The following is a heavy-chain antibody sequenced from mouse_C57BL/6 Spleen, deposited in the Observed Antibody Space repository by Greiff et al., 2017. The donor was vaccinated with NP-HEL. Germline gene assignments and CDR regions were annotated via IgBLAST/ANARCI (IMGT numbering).Heavy chain of an antibody. CDR1: GYTFTSYW. CDR2: IDPSDSYT. Sequence: QVQLQQPGAELVKPGASVKLSCKASGYTFTSYWMQWVKQRPGQGLEWIGEIDPSDSYTNYNQKFKGKATLTVDTPSSTAYRQLSSLTSEDSAVYYCASYYGSSSYFDVWGTGTTVTVSS. V-gene: IGHV1-50*01. J-gene: IGHJ1*03. CDR3: ASYYGSSSYFDV. D-gene: IGHD1-1*01.